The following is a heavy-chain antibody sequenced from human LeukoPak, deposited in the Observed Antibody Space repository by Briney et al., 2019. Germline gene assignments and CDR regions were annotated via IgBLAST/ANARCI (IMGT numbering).Heavy chain of an antibody. J-gene: IGHJ3*02. Sequence: PSETLSLTCAVSGYSISSGYYWGWIRQPPGKGLEWIGSINYSGSTYYNPSLKSRVTILVDTSKNHFSLKLSSVTAADTAVFYCARSPYCSGGSCYSAFDIWGQGTVVTVSS. CDR1: GYSISSGYY. V-gene: IGHV4-38-2*01. D-gene: IGHD2-15*01. CDR3: ARSPYCSGGSCYSAFDI. CDR2: INYSGST.